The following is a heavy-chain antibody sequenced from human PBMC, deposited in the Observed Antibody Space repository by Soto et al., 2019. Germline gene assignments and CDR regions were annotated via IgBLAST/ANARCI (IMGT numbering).Heavy chain of an antibody. CDR1: GFIFSAYK. J-gene: IGHJ4*02. Sequence: GGSLRLSCAASGFIFSAYKMDWVRQAPGKGLEWVSSISSSSTYKYYADSVKGRFTISRDNAKNSLFLQMNSLRAEDTAVYYCARDGGVFGVVTMNYWGQGTLVTVSS. CDR3: ARDGGVFGVVTMNY. V-gene: IGHV3-21*01. CDR2: ISSSSTYK. D-gene: IGHD3-3*01.